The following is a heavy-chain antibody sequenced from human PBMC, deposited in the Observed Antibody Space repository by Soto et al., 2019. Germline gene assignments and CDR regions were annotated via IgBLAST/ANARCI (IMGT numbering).Heavy chain of an antibody. CDR3: ARGYGDYEHFQH. Sequence: ALVKVSCNASGYIFPSYGINRMRQAPGQGLEWMGWISAYNGNTNYAQKLQGRVTMTTDTSTSTAYMELRSLRSDDTAVYYCARGYGDYEHFQHWGQGTLVTVSS. V-gene: IGHV1-18*01. CDR1: GYIFPSYG. J-gene: IGHJ1*01. CDR2: ISAYNGNT. D-gene: IGHD4-17*01.